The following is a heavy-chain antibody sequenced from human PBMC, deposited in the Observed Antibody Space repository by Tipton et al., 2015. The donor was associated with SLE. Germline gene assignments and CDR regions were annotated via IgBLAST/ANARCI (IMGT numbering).Heavy chain of an antibody. CDR1: GGTFSSYA. Sequence: VQLVQSGAEVKKPGSSVKVSCKASGGTFSSYAISWVRQAPGQGLEWMGGIIYAGDSDTRYSPSFQGQVTISADESISTAYLQWSSLKASDTAMYYCASPSGPWYSSGWYVAFDIWGQGTMVTVSS. V-gene: IGHV5-51*01. CDR2: IYAGDSDT. J-gene: IGHJ3*02. CDR3: ASPSGPWYSSGWYVAFDI. D-gene: IGHD6-19*01.